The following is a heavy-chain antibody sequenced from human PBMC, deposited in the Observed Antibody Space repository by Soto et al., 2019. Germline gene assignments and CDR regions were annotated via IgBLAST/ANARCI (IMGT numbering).Heavy chain of an antibody. CDR2: IYYSGGN. V-gene: IGHV4-39*01. CDR3: ARQVSTGNFDY. J-gene: IGHJ4*02. D-gene: IGHD3-10*01. Sequence: SETLSLTCTVSSGSISSTIYSWDWIRQPPGKGLEWIGSIYYSGGNYYNPSFKSRVTISVDTSKNEFSLKLSFVTAADTAVYYCARQVSTGNFDYWGQGALVT. CDR1: SGSISSTIYS.